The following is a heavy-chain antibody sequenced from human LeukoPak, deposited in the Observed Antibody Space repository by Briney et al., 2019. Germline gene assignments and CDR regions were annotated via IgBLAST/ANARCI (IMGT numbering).Heavy chain of an antibody. J-gene: IGHJ4*02. CDR2: ISGSGGGT. V-gene: IGHV3-23*01. D-gene: IGHD3-22*01. Sequence: GGSLRLSCAVSGITLSNYAMTWVRQAPGKGLGWVAGISGSGGGTNYADSVKGRFTISRDNYKNTLYLQMNSLGAEDTAVYFCAKRGVVIRVILVGFHKEAYYFDSWGQGALVTVSS. CDR3: AKRGVVIRVILVGFHKEAYYFDS. CDR1: GITLSNYA.